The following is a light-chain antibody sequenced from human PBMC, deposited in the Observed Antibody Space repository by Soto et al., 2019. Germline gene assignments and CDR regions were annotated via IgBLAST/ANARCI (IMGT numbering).Light chain of an antibody. Sequence: QMTQSPSTLASSVGEKVNITCRASQSISRWLAWYQQKPGKAPTLLIHDAASLQSGVSSRFSGSGSGIEFTLTISNVQPDDFATYYCQQYNSYSPITFGQGTRLEIK. V-gene: IGKV1-5*01. CDR3: QQYNSYSPIT. J-gene: IGKJ5*01. CDR2: DAA. CDR1: QSISRW.